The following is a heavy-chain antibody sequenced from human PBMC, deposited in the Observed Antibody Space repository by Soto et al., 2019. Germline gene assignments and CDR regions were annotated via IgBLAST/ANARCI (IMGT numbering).Heavy chain of an antibody. Sequence: QLQLQESGSGLVKPSQTLSLTCAVSGGSISSGGYSWRWIRQPPGKGLEWIGYIYHSGSTYYNPSLKSRVTIAVDRSKNQFSLKLSSVTAADTAVYYCARGRYFDWLRRGYYFDYWGQGTMVTVSS. CDR2: IYHSGST. CDR1: GGSISSGGYS. CDR3: ARGRYFDWLRRGYYFDY. J-gene: IGHJ4*02. V-gene: IGHV4-30-2*01. D-gene: IGHD3-9*01.